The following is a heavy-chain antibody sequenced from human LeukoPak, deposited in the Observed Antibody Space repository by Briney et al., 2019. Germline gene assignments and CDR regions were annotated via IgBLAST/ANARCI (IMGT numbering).Heavy chain of an antibody. D-gene: IGHD3-9*01. CDR3: AKWGDYDILTGYSVSDF. CDR2: ITGSGDTT. J-gene: IGHJ4*02. CDR1: GFIFRNYA. V-gene: IGHV3-23*01. Sequence: QPGASLRLSCAASGFIFRNYAMSWVRQAPGKGLEWVSAITGSGDTTYYADSVKGRFTISRDNSKNTLYVEMSSLRAEDTAVYYCAKWGDYDILTGYSVSDFWGQGTLVTVSS.